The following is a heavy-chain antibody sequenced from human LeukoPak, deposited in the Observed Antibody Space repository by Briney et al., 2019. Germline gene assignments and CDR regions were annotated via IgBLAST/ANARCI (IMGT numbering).Heavy chain of an antibody. Sequence: SETLSLTCTVSGGSNSSYYWSWIRQPAGKGLEWLGRIYTTGSSNYNPSLKSRVSMSGDASKNQVSLKLRSVTAADTAVYYCARDPTTVTTIFDSWGQGTLVTVSS. CDR1: GGSNSSYY. D-gene: IGHD4-17*01. J-gene: IGHJ4*02. V-gene: IGHV4-4*07. CDR3: ARDPTTVTTIFDS. CDR2: IYTTGSS.